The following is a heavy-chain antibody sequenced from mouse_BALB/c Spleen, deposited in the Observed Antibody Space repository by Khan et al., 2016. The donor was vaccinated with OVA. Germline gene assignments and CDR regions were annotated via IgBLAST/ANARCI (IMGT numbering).Heavy chain of an antibody. D-gene: IGHD2-2*01. CDR1: GYTFTNYG. CDR3: TRVGYNRAMDY. J-gene: IGHJ4*01. V-gene: IGHV9-3-1*01. CDR2: INTYSGKP. Sequence: LVQSGPELKKPGDIVKFSCKASGYTFTNYGMNWVKLTPGQGFKWMGWINTYSGKPVYADDFKGRVGLSLETSSSTAYLQINSLKYEDTAIYFCTRVGYNRAMDYWGQGTSVTVSS.